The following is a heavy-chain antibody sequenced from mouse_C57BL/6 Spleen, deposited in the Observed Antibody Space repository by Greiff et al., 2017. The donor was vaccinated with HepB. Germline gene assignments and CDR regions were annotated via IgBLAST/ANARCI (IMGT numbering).Heavy chain of an antibody. CDR3: TRGRGPAWFAY. CDR2: IDPETGGT. V-gene: IGHV1-15*01. CDR1: GYTFTDYE. Sequence: QVQLQQSGAELVRPGASVTLSCKASGYTFTDYEMHWVKQTPVHGLEWIGAIDPETGGTAYNQKFKGKAILTADKSSSTAYMELRSLTSEDSAVYCCTRGRGPAWFAYWGQGTLVTVSA. J-gene: IGHJ3*01.